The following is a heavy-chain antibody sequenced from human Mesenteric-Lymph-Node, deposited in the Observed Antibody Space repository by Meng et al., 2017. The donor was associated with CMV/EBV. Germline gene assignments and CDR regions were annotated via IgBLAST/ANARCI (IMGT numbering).Heavy chain of an antibody. CDR1: EFTFSIYW. CDR2: INSDGSST. V-gene: IGHV3-74*01. D-gene: IGHD3/OR15-3a*01. Sequence: GESLKISCAASEFTFSIYWMHWVRQVPGKGLVWVSRINSDGSSTNYADSVKGRFTISRDNSKNTLYLQMNSLRAEDTAVYYCARVQSDFWTSFRVWGQGTTVTVSS. CDR3: ARVQSDFWTSFRV. J-gene: IGHJ6*02.